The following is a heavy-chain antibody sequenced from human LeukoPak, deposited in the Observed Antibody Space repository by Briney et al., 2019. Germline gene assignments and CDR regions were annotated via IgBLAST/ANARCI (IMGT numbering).Heavy chain of an antibody. D-gene: IGHD1-26*01. J-gene: IGHJ4*02. CDR1: GDSVSSNSDA. CDR2: TYYRSKWYY. CDR3: ARDPVGGSTIFDY. Sequence: SQTLSLTCAISGDSVSSNSDAWNWIRQSPSRGLEWLGRTYYRSKWYYDYAVAVKSRISINPDTSKNQFSLQLSSVTPEDTAVYYCARDPVGGSTIFDYWGQGTLVTISS. V-gene: IGHV6-1*01.